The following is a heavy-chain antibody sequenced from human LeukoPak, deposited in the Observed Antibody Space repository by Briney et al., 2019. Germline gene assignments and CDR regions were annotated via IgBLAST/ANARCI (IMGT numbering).Heavy chain of an antibody. CDR1: GGSISSYY. Sequence: KPSETLSLTCTVSGGSISSYYWSWIRQPPGKELEWIGYFYYGGSTNYNPSLKSRVTISVDTSKNRFSLKLSSVTAADTAVYYCARADPAEYFQHWGQGTLVTVSS. V-gene: IGHV4-59*01. CDR2: FYYGGST. J-gene: IGHJ1*01. CDR3: ARADPAEYFQH.